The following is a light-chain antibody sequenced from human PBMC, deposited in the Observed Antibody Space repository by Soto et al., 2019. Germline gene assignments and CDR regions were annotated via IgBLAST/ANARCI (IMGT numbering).Light chain of an antibody. CDR2: GVS. V-gene: IGKV3-20*01. J-gene: IGKJ1*01. Sequence: EIVLTQSPGTLSLSPGERATLSCRASLSLSSFLAWYQQRPGQAPRLLIYGVSSRATGIPDRFSGSGSGTDFSLTISRLEPEDFAVYYCQYYDSSPTFGQGTKVDIK. CDR1: LSLSSF. CDR3: QYYDSSPT.